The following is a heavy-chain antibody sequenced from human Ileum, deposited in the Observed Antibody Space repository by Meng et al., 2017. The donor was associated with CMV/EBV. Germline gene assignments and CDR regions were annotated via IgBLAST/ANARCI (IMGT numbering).Heavy chain of an antibody. Sequence: CFVAGGSISSSADYWGWIRQPPGKGLEWFGTIYNSGNTFYNPSLKSRVTISVDTSKNQFSLKLSSVTAADTAMYYCTKMSGQWLVDSWGQGTLVTVSS. V-gene: IGHV4-39*07. CDR3: TKMSGQWLVDS. D-gene: IGHD6-19*01. CDR1: GGSISSSADY. CDR2: IYNSGNT. J-gene: IGHJ4*02.